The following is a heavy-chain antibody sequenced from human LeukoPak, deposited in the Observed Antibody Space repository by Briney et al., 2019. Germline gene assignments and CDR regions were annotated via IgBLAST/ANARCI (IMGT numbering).Heavy chain of an antibody. Sequence: PSETLSLTCTVSGGSIRSYFWTCIRQPPGKTLEWIGYIYNSGSPHYSPSLKSGVTISLDTSKNQFSLKLNSVTAADTAVYFCARGGNGDDTSYWYFDIWGRGALVTVSS. V-gene: IGHV4-59*01. CDR1: GGSIRSYF. D-gene: IGHD4-17*01. J-gene: IGHJ2*01. CDR2: IYNSGSP. CDR3: ARGGNGDDTSYWYFDI.